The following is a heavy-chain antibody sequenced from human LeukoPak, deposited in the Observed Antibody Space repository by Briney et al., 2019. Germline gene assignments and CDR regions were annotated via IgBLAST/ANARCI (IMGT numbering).Heavy chain of an antibody. D-gene: IGHD3-9*01. J-gene: IGHJ3*02. CDR1: GYTFTSYD. CDR3: ARGPRYFDWGGLDAFDI. V-gene: IGHV1-8*01. Sequence: GASVTVSCKASGYTFTSYDINWVRQATGQGLEWMGWMNPNSGNTGYAQKFQGRVTMTRNTSISTAYMELSSLRSEDTAVYYCARGPRYFDWGGLDAFDIWGQGTMVTVSS. CDR2: MNPNSGNT.